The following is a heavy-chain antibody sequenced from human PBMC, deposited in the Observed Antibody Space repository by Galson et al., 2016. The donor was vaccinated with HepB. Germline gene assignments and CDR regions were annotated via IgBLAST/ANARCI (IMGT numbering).Heavy chain of an antibody. CDR2: ISDTTSII. CDR1: GFTFNKYN. CDR3: ATFVGLGGSG. D-gene: IGHD3/OR15-3a*01. V-gene: IGHV3-48*02. Sequence: LRLSCAASGFTFNKYNMNWVRQAPGKGLEWISYISDTTSIIYYADSVKGRFTTSRDNAKNSLYLEMNSLTDDDTAIYYCATFVGLGGSGWGQGTLVTVSS. J-gene: IGHJ4*02.